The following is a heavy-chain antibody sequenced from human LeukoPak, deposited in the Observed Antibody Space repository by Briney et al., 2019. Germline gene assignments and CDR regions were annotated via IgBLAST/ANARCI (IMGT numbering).Heavy chain of an antibody. CDR3: AANSADYNTLGSSYKV. CDR2: IYYSGST. CDR1: GGSIRSSSFY. V-gene: IGHV4-39*02. Sequence: PSEALSLTCTVSGGSIRSSSFYWGWIRQPPGKGLEWIGSIYYSGSTYYNPSLKSRVTISVDTSKNHFSLKLSSVTAADTAVYYCAANSADYNTLGSSYKVWGQGTLVTVSS. J-gene: IGHJ4*02. D-gene: IGHD3-10*01.